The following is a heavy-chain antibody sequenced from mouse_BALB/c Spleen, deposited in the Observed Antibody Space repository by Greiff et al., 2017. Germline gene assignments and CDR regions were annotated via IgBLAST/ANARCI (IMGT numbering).Heavy chain of an antibody. CDR1: GFSLTSYG. V-gene: IGHV2-9*02. D-gene: IGHD2-1*01. CDR3: ARESAWGNYPFDY. CDR2: IWAGGST. J-gene: IGHJ2*01. Sequence: VQLQESGPGLVAPSQSLSITCTVSGFSLTSYGVHWVRQPPGKGLEWLGVIWAGGSTNYNSALMSRLSISKDNSKSQVFLKMNSLQTDDTAMYYCARESAWGNYPFDYWGQGTTLTVSS.